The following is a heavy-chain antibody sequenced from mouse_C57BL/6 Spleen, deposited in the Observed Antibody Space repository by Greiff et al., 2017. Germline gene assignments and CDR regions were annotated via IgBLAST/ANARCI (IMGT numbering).Heavy chain of an antibody. V-gene: IGHV7-1*01. CDR1: GFTFSDFY. CDR3: ARESYDCYWYFDV. Sequence: EVQLVESGGGLVQSGRSLRLSCATSGFTFSDFYMEWVRQAPGKGLEWIAASRNKANDYTTEYSASVKGRFIVSRDTSQSILYLQMSALRAEDAAIYYCARESYDCYWYFDVWGTGTTVTVSA. CDR2: SRNKANDYTT. D-gene: IGHD2-4*01. J-gene: IGHJ1*03.